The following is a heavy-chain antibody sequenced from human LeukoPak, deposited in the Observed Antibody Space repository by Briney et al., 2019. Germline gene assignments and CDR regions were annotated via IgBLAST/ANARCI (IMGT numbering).Heavy chain of an antibody. V-gene: IGHV4-59*08. D-gene: IGHD3-22*01. CDR2: IYYSGST. J-gene: IGHJ4*02. CDR3: ARHNYYDSSGYRY. Sequence: SETLSLTCTVSGGSISSYYWSWIRQPPGKGLEWIGYIYYSGSTYYNPSLKSRVTISVDTSKNQFSLELSSVTAADTAVYYCARHNYYDSSGYRYWGQGTLVTVSS. CDR1: GGSISSYY.